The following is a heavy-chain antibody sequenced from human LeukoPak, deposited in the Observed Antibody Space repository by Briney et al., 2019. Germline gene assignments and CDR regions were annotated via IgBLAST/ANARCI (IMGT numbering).Heavy chain of an antibody. CDR1: GYTFTGHY. CDR3: ARGYALYSGRYIDFDY. J-gene: IGHJ4*02. D-gene: IGHD1-26*01. CDR2: INPNNGGT. V-gene: IGHV1-2*02. Sequence: ASVKVSCKASGYTFTGHYMHWVRQAPVQGLEWMGWINPNNGGTNYAQKFQGRVTMTRDTSISTAYMELSRLRSDDTAVYYCARGYALYSGRYIDFDYWGQGTLVTVSS.